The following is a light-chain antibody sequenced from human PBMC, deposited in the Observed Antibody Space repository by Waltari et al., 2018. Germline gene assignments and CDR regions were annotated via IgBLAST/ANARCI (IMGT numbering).Light chain of an antibody. V-gene: IGLV2-14*03. CDR2: GVS. CDR1: NSDIGGYNY. CDR3: SSLTGSATWV. J-gene: IGLJ3*02. Sequence: QSALTQPASLSGSPRQSITISCPGTNSDIGGYNYVIWYQHHSGKAPKLMNFGVSDWPSRVSIRIAGSKSGDTASPTISELQADDEADYYCSSLTGSATWVFGGGTKLTVL.